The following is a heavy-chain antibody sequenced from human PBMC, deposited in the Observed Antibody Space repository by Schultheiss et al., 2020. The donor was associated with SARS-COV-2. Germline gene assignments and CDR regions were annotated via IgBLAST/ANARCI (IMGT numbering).Heavy chain of an antibody. Sequence: SETLSLTCTVSGASISSDGYYWSWIRQPPGKGLEWIGYIYYSGSTYYNPSLKSLVTMSVDTSKNHFSLKLTSVTAADTAVYYCARIWGFDWFDPWGQGTLVTVSS. CDR1: GASISSDGYY. CDR2: IYYSGST. J-gene: IGHJ5*02. CDR3: ARIWGFDWFDP. V-gene: IGHV4-31*01. D-gene: IGHD3-16*01.